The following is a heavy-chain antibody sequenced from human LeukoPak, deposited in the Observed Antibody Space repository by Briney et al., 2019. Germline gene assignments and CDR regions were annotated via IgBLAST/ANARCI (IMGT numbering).Heavy chain of an antibody. Sequence: SETLSLTCTVSGGIISSSSYYWGWIRQPPGKGLEWIGSIYYSGSTYYNPSLKSRVTISVDTYKNQFSLKLSYVTAADTAVNYCARLRDGSGRPFDYWGQGTLVTVSS. CDR1: GGIISSSSYY. V-gene: IGHV4-39*01. D-gene: IGHD6-19*01. CDR3: ARLRDGSGRPFDY. J-gene: IGHJ4*02. CDR2: IYYSGST.